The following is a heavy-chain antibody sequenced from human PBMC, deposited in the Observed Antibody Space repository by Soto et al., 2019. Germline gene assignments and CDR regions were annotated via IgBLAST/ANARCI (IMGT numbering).Heavy chain of an antibody. J-gene: IGHJ4*02. CDR3: ARVGLAGRYFDRFDY. CDR1: GYTFTSYR. D-gene: IGHD3-9*01. Sequence: QVQLVQSGAEGKKPGASVKVSCKASGYTFTSYRISWVRQAPGQGLEWMGWISAYNGHTNYVQKHQGRLTITTDSSTSTAYMELGSLRSDGAALYYCARVGLAGRYFDRFDYWGQGTLVTVSS. V-gene: IGHV1-18*01. CDR2: ISAYNGHT.